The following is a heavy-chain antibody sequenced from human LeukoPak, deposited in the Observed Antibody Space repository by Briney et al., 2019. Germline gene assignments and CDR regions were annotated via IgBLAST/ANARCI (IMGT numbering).Heavy chain of an antibody. CDR2: INPNTGGT. V-gene: IGHV1-2*02. Sequence: ASVKVSCKTTGYSFTVNYIHWVRQAPGQGLEWMGWINPNTGGTNYAQKFQGRVTMTRDTSISTAYMELSSLRPDDTAVYYCARIHQYYSDGNGYYERWGQGTLVTVSP. D-gene: IGHD3-22*01. CDR1: GYSFTVNY. J-gene: IGHJ4*02. CDR3: ARIHQYYSDGNGYYER.